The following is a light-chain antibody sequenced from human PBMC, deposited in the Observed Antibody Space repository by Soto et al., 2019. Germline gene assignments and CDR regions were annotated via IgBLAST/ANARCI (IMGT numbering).Light chain of an antibody. Sequence: QPVLTQSPSASASLGASVKLTCTPSSGHSSYAIAWHQQQPEKGPRYLMKLNSDGSHSKGDGIPDRFSGPSSGAERYLTISSLQSEDEADYYCQTWGTGILVFGGGTKLTVL. J-gene: IGLJ2*01. V-gene: IGLV4-69*01. CDR2: LNSDGSH. CDR1: SGHSSYA. CDR3: QTWGTGILV.